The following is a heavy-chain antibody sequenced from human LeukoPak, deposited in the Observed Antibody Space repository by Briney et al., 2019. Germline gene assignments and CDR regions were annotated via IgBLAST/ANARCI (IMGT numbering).Heavy chain of an antibody. CDR2: INWNSGYI. V-gene: IGHV3-9*01. D-gene: IGHD6-13*01. CDR1: GFTFDDHT. J-gene: IGHJ1*01. Sequence: TGGSLRLSCATSGFTFDDHTMHWVRQAPGKGLEWVSGINWNSGYIGYADSVKGRFTISRDNAKNTLYLQMNSLRPEDTALYYCARDEGYFHHWGQGTLVTVSS. CDR3: ARDEGYFHH.